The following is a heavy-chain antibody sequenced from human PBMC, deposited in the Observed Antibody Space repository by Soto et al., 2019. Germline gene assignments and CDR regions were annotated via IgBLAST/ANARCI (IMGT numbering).Heavy chain of an antibody. CDR1: GFTFSSYG. Sequence: PVGSLRLSCAASGFTFSSYGMHWVRQAPGKGLEWVAVISYDGSNKYYADSVKGRFTISRDNSKNTLYLQMNSLRAEDTAVYYCAKDFWYNWNYNHDAFDIWGQGTMVTVSS. J-gene: IGHJ3*02. CDR3: AKDFWYNWNYNHDAFDI. D-gene: IGHD1-7*01. V-gene: IGHV3-30*18. CDR2: ISYDGSNK.